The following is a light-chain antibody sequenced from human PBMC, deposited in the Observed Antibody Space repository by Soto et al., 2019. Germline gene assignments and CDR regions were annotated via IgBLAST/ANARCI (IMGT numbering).Light chain of an antibody. Sequence: QAVVTQETSLTVSPGGAVTLTCGSSTGPVTSNLYPYWFQQRPGQAPRTLIYDTSNRHSWTPARFSGSLLGGKAALTLSGAQPDDEADYYCLLSLSGARVFGGGTKLTVL. CDR1: TGPVTSNLY. CDR3: LLSLSGARV. V-gene: IGLV7-46*01. CDR2: DTS. J-gene: IGLJ2*01.